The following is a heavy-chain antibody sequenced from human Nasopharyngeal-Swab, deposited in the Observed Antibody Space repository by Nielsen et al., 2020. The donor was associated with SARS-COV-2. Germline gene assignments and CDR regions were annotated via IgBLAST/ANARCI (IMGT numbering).Heavy chain of an antibody. CDR1: GDTFTSYY. J-gene: IGHJ3*02. Sequence: ASVKVSCKASGDTFTSYYMHWVRQAPGQGLEWMGIINPSGGSTSYAQKFQGRVTMTRDTSTSTVYMELSSLRSEDTAVYYCARGRITMVRGVRSFRAFDIWGQGTMVTVSS. D-gene: IGHD3-10*01. CDR3: ARGRITMVRGVRSFRAFDI. CDR2: INPSGGST. V-gene: IGHV1-46*01.